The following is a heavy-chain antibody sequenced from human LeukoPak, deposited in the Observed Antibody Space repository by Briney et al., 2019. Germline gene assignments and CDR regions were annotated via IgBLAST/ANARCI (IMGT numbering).Heavy chain of an antibody. CDR3: ARDPYSSGRSRANYYYYYYMDV. CDR1: GYSISSGYY. CDR2: IYHSGST. V-gene: IGHV4-38-2*02. J-gene: IGHJ6*03. Sequence: SETLSLTCTVSGYSISSGYYWGWIRQPPGKGLEWIGSIYHSGSTYYNPSLKSRVTISVDTSKNQFSLKLSSVTAADTAVYYCARDPYSSGRSRANYYYYYYMDVWGKGTTVTVSS. D-gene: IGHD6-19*01.